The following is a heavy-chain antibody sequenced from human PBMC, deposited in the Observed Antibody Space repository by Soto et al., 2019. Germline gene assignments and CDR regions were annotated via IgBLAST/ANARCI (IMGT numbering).Heavy chain of an antibody. J-gene: IGHJ4*02. CDR2: ISGSGGST. V-gene: IGHV3-23*01. D-gene: IGHD6-6*01. CDR1: GFTFSSYS. CDR3: AKIRVQAARYFDY. Sequence: GGSLRLSCAASGFTFSSYSMSWVRPTPGKGLEWVSAISGSGGSTYYADSVKGRFTISRDNSKNTLYLQMNSLRAEDTALYYCAKIRVQAARYFDYWGQGTLVTVSS.